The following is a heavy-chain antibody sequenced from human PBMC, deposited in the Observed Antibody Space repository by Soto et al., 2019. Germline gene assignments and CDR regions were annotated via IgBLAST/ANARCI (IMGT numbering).Heavy chain of an antibody. CDR1: GGSFSGYY. V-gene: IGHV4-34*01. CDR3: ARTGKLLWFGERQTYFDY. Sequence: SETLSLTCAVYGGSFSGYYWSWIRQPPGKGLEWIGEINHSGSTNYNPSLKSRVTISVDTSKNQFSLKLSSVTAADTAVYYCARTGKLLWFGERQTYFDYWGQGTLVTVSS. D-gene: IGHD3-10*01. CDR2: INHSGST. J-gene: IGHJ4*02.